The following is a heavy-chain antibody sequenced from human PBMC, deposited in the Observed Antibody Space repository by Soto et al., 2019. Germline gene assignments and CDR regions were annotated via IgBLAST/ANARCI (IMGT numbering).Heavy chain of an antibody. D-gene: IGHD3-22*01. V-gene: IGHV5-51*01. CDR2: IYPGDSDT. Sequence: GESLKISCKGSGYSFTSYWIGWVRQMPGKGLEWMGIIYPGDSDTRYSPSFQGQVTISADKSISTAYLQWSSLKASDTAMYYCARHVDPYYSDSSRYYAHLGYWGPGTLVTVPQ. CDR3: ARHVDPYYSDSSRYYAHLGY. J-gene: IGHJ4*02. CDR1: GYSFTSYW.